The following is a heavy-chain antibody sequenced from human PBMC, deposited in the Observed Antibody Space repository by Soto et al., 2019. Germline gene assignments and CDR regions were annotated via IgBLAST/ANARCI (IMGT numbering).Heavy chain of an antibody. CDR2: INPNSGGT. Sequence: GASVKVSCKASGYTFTGYYMHWVRQAPGQGLEWMGWINPNSGGTNYAQKFQGRVTMTRDTSISTAYMELSRLRSDDTAVYYCERAPVDGTLRKKHYGMDVWGQGTTVPVSS. J-gene: IGHJ6*02. D-gene: IGHD6-19*01. CDR3: ERAPVDGTLRKKHYGMDV. V-gene: IGHV1-2*02. CDR1: GYTFTGYY.